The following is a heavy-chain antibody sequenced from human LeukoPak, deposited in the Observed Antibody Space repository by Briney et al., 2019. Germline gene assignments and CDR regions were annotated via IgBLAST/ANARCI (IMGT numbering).Heavy chain of an antibody. CDR1: GGSLSSSLYY. Sequence: PSETLSLTCTVSGGSLSSSLYYWGWIRQPPGKGLEWIGSIYYSGSTYYNPSLKSRVTISIHTSKNQFSLKLNSVTAADTAVYYCARQPGYSSNWHFDYWGQGTLVTVSS. CDR2: IYYSGST. CDR3: ARQPGYSSNWHFDY. D-gene: IGHD6-13*01. V-gene: IGHV4-39*01. J-gene: IGHJ4*02.